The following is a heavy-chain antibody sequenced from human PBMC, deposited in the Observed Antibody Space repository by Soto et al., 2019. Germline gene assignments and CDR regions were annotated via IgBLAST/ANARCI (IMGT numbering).Heavy chain of an antibody. V-gene: IGHV1-69*12. J-gene: IGHJ4*02. CDR3: ARVGGGYQLLRHFDY. CDR1: GGTFSSYA. D-gene: IGHD2-2*01. CDR2: IIPIFGTA. Sequence: QVQLVQSGAEVKKPGSSVKVSCKASGGTFSSYAISWVRQAPGQGLEWMGGIIPIFGTANYAQKFQGRVTITGGESTSTGYMELSSLRSEDTAVYYCARVGGGYQLLRHFDYWGQGTLVTVSS.